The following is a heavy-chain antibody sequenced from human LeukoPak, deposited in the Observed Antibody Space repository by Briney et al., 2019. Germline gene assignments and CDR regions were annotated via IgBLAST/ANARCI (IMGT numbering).Heavy chain of an antibody. D-gene: IGHD6-6*01. CDR3: ARLYSGTRPPDY. V-gene: IGHV4-39*01. Sequence: SETLSLTCTVSGDSIGSTTYYWGFIRQPPGKGLEWIGSIYYRGNTYYNPSLKSRVTISVDTSNNQFSLKLSSVTAADTAVYYCARLYSGTRPPDYWGQGTLVTVSS. CDR2: IYYRGNT. J-gene: IGHJ4*02. CDR1: GDSIGSTTYY.